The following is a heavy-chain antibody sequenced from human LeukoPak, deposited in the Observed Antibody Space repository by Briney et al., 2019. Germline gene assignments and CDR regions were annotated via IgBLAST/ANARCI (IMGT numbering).Heavy chain of an antibody. V-gene: IGHV3-30*04. CDR3: ARDRGSGYDYNAPFDY. CDR1: GFTFSSFA. D-gene: IGHD5-12*01. Sequence: GGSLRLSCAASGFTFSSFAMHWVRQAPGKGLEWVALISYDGSNEYYADSVKGRFTISRDNSKNTLYLQMNSLRAEDTAVYYCARDRGSGYDYNAPFDYWGQGTLVTVSS. J-gene: IGHJ4*02. CDR2: ISYDGSNE.